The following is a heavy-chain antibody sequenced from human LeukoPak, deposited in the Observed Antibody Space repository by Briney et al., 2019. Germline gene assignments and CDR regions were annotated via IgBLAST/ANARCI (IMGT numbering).Heavy chain of an antibody. CDR2: FDPEDGET. D-gene: IGHD6-19*01. CDR3: ATDLLRGDSSGWYVFQH. J-gene: IGHJ1*01. Sequence: ASVNVSCKVSGYTVTELSMHWVRQAPGKGREWMGGFDPEDGETVYAQKFQGRVTMTEDTSTDTAYMELSSLRSEDTAVYYCATDLLRGDSSGWYVFQHWGQGTLVTVSS. CDR1: GYTVTELS. V-gene: IGHV1-24*01.